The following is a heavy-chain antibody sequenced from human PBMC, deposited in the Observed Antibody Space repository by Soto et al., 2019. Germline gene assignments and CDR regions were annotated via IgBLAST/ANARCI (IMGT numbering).Heavy chain of an antibody. CDR1: GVSVSSGSFY. CDR2: ISYSGTT. V-gene: IGHV4-61*01. Sequence: PSETLSLTCTVSGVSVSSGSFYWAWIRQPPGKGLEWIGFISYSGTTNYNPSLKSRVTISVDTSRSHISLKVSSLTAADTAVYYCARGATVTQYDYWGQGTLVTVSS. J-gene: IGHJ4*02. D-gene: IGHD4-17*01. CDR3: ARGATVTQYDY.